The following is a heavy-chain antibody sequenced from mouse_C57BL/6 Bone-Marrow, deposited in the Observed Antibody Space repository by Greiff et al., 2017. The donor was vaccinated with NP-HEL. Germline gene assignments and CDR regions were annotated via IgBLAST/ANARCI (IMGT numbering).Heavy chain of an antibody. CDR1: GFSFTSYA. Sequence: VQLQQSGPGLVAPSQSLSITCTVSGFSFTSYAISWVRQPPGKGLEWLGVIWTGGGTNYNSALKSRMSISKDNTKSQVFLKMNRLQTDDTAKYYCALLYYYGSSYVDYWGQGTTLTVSS. J-gene: IGHJ2*01. D-gene: IGHD1-1*01. V-gene: IGHV2-9-1*01. CDR3: ALLYYYGSSYVDY. CDR2: IWTGGGT.